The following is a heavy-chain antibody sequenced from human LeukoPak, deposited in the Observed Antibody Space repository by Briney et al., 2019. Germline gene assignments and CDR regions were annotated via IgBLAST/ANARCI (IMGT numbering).Heavy chain of an antibody. CDR2: IKQDGSEK. CDR1: GFTFSSYW. D-gene: IGHD6-13*01. V-gene: IGHV3-7*01. Sequence: PGGSLRLSCAASGFTFSSYWMSWVRQAPGKGLKWVANIKQDGSEKYYVDSVKGRFTISRDNSKNTLYLQMNSLRAEDTAVYYCARDRIRSSPRDDAFDIWGQGTMVTVSS. CDR3: ARDRIRSSPRDDAFDI. J-gene: IGHJ3*02.